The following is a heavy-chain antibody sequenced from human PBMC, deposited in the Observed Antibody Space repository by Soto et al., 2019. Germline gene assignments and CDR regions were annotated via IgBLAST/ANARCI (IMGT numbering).Heavy chain of an antibody. V-gene: IGHV3-66*01. D-gene: IGHD3-10*01. CDR1: GFTVSTNY. CDR2: IYSAGST. CDR3: ARDFFGAYGGY. Sequence: EVQLVESGGGLVQPGGSLRLSCAASGFTVSTNYMSWVRQAPGKGLEWVSVIYSAGSTSYADSVKGRFTISRDKSKNTLYLQMNSLRADDTGVYYFARDFFGAYGGYWGQGTLVTVSS. J-gene: IGHJ4*02.